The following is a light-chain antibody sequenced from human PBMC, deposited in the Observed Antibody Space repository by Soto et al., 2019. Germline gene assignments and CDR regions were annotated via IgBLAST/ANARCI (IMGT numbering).Light chain of an antibody. V-gene: IGLV1-40*01. CDR2: GNS. CDR1: SSNIGADYD. J-gene: IGLJ2*01. CDR3: QSYDSSLSGPV. Sequence: QSALTQPPSVSGAPGQRVTISCTGSSSNIGADYDVHWYQQLPGTAPKLLIYGNSNRPSGVPDRFSGSKSGTSASLAITGLQAEDEADYYCQSYDSSLSGPVFGGGTKLTVL.